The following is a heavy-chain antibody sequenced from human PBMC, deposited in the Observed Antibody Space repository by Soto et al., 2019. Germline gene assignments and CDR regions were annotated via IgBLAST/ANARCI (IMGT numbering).Heavy chain of an antibody. Sequence: GASVKVSCKASGGTLSSYAISWVRQAPGQGLEWMGGIIPIFGTANYAQNFQGRVTITADESTSSAYMELSSLTSEDTAVYYCASLAQADYWGQGTLVTVSS. CDR3: ASLAQADY. CDR1: GGTLSSYA. D-gene: IGHD3-16*01. J-gene: IGHJ4*02. V-gene: IGHV1-69*13. CDR2: IIPIFGTA.